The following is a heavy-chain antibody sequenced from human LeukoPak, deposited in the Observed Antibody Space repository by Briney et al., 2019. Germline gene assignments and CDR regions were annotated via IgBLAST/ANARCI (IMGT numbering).Heavy chain of an antibody. Sequence: GGSLRLSCAASGFTFDYYWMHWVRQAPGKGLMWVSRSNTDGSNTHYADSVKGRFTISRDNAKNTLYLQMNGLRVEDTAVYYCVVWGEDRSGHRFDFWGQGTLVTVSS. CDR1: GFTFDYYW. CDR3: VVWGEDRSGHRFDF. V-gene: IGHV3-74*01. CDR2: SNTDGSNT. D-gene: IGHD3-22*01. J-gene: IGHJ4*02.